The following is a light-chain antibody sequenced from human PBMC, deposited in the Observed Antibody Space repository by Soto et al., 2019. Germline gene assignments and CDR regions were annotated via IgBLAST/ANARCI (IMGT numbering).Light chain of an antibody. CDR2: LAC. CDR1: QSASRSY. Sequence: EVVWMHSPRTLSFSPVEKTTLSSRPGQSASRSYLVWYQPATGKAPRLLTDLACSRAAGIPDRFSGSGSGTDFTLTIRRLEPADFAVYYCQPYGRSPPVTFGGGSKVDIK. J-gene: IGKJ4*01. CDR3: QPYGRSPPVT. V-gene: IGKV3-20*01.